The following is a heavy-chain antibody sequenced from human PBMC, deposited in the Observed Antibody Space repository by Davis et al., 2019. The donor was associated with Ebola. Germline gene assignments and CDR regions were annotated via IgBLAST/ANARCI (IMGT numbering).Heavy chain of an antibody. CDR3: ARDRDNYGWGTYFDY. CDR2: ISASGGST. CDR1: GFTFSSYS. Sequence: GESLKISCAASGFTFSSYSMNWVRQAPGKGLEWVSAISASGGSTWYADSVKGRFTISRDNSKNTLYLEMNSLRAEDTAVYYCARDRDNYGWGTYFDYRGQGTPVTVSS. V-gene: IGHV3-23*01. D-gene: IGHD3-10*01. J-gene: IGHJ4*02.